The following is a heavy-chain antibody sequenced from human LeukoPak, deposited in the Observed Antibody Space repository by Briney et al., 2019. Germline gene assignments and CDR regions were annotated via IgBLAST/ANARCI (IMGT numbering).Heavy chain of an antibody. D-gene: IGHD6-25*01. J-gene: IGHJ4*02. CDR3: ARVPYGSARRPADY. V-gene: IGHV4-34*01. CDR1: GGSFSGYY. Sequence: PSETLSLTCAVYGGSFSGYYWIWIRQPPGKGLEWIGEINHSGSTNYIPSLKSRVTISVDTSKNQFSLKLSSVTAADTAVYYCARVPYGSARRPADYWGQGTLVTVSS. CDR2: INHSGST.